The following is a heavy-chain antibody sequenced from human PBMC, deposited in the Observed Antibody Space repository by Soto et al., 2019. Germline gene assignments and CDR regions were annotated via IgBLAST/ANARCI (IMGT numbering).Heavy chain of an antibody. J-gene: IGHJ6*01. D-gene: IGHD1-26*01. V-gene: IGHV4-31*01. CDR1: GGSISSGGYY. CDR3: ARHVIGGASSYYYGMDF. CDR2: IYYSGST. Sequence: QSLTCTVSGGSISSGGYYWSWIRQHPWKSMEWIVYIYYSGSTYYNPSLKCLFTISGDTSKNQFSRKLSSVTAEYTAVSYCARHVIGGASSYYYGMDFWGKGPRGT.